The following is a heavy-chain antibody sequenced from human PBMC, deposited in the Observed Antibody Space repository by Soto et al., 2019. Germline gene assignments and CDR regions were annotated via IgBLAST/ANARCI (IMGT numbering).Heavy chain of an antibody. Sequence: ASVKVSCKASGYTFTSYAMHWVRQAPGQRLEWMGWINAGNGNTKYSQKFQGRVSMTTDTSTSTGYMELRSLRSDDTAVYYCARGQLQSDFDYWGQGTLVTVSS. V-gene: IGHV1-3*01. CDR3: ARGQLQSDFDY. CDR1: GYTFTSYA. D-gene: IGHD1-1*01. CDR2: INAGNGNT. J-gene: IGHJ4*02.